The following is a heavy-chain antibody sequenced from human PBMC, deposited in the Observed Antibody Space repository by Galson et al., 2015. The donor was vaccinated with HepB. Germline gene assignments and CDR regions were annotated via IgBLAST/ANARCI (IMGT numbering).Heavy chain of an antibody. CDR3: ARGRRSGYSRDPYYYYYGMDV. D-gene: IGHD3-3*01. Sequence: LTCAVYGGSFSGYYWSWIRQPPGKGLEWIGEINHSGSTNYNPSLQSRVTISVDTSKNQFSLKLSSVTAADTAVYYCARGRRSGYSRDPYYYYYGMDVWGQGTTVTVSS. CDR1: GGSFSGYY. V-gene: IGHV4-34*01. J-gene: IGHJ6*02. CDR2: INHSGST.